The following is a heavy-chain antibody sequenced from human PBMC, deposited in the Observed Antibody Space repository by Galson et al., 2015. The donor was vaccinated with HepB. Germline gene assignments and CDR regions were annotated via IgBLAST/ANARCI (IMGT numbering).Heavy chain of an antibody. CDR3: ARVGTLGAAGGDAFDI. J-gene: IGHJ3*02. D-gene: IGHD6-13*01. V-gene: IGHV3-11*01. CDR2: ISDSGGIM. CDR1: GFTFSDYY. Sequence: SLRLSCAASGFTFSDYYVSWVRQGPGKGLEWIGYISDSGGIMYYADPVKGRFTISRDTAKKSMFLEMNSLTAEDMAVYYCARVGTLGAAGGDAFDIWGQGTMVTVSP.